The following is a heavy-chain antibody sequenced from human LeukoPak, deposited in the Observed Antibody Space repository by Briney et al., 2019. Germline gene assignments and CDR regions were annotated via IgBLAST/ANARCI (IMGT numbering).Heavy chain of an antibody. Sequence: SETLSLTHTVSGGSISSYYWSWIRQPPGKGLEWIGYIYYSGSTNYNPSLKSRVTISVDTSKNQFSLKLSSVTAADTAVYYCARERGRAAALYPWGQGTLVTVSS. D-gene: IGHD2-2*01. J-gene: IGHJ5*02. V-gene: IGHV4-59*01. CDR1: GGSISSYY. CDR3: ARERGRAAALYP. CDR2: IYYSGST.